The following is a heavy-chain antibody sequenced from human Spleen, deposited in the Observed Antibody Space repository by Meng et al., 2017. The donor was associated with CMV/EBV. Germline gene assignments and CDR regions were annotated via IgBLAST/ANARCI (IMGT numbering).Heavy chain of an antibody. CDR1: GDSISNSIYY. CDR3: ARVPVVVPAAIFDY. D-gene: IGHD2-2*01. J-gene: IGHJ4*02. Sequence: SETLSLTCIVSGDSISNSIYYWGWIRQPPGKGLEWIGRIYYSGTTYYNPSLKSRVTISIDTSKNHFSLRLTSVTAADTAVYYCARVPVVVPAAIFDYWGQGTLVTVSS. V-gene: IGHV4-39*02. CDR2: IYYSGTT.